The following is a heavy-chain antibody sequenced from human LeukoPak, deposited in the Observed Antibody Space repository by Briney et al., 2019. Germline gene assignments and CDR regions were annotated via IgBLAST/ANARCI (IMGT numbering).Heavy chain of an antibody. V-gene: IGHV4-38-2*02. CDR2: IYHSGST. D-gene: IGHD4-17*01. CDR1: GTSISSYY. Sequence: SETLSLTCSVSGTSISSYYWSWIRQPPGKGLEWIGSIYHSGSTYYNPSLKSRVTISVDTSKNQFSLKLSSVTAADTAVYYCARAMTTVYFYYFDYWGQGTLVTVSS. J-gene: IGHJ4*02. CDR3: ARAMTTVYFYYFDY.